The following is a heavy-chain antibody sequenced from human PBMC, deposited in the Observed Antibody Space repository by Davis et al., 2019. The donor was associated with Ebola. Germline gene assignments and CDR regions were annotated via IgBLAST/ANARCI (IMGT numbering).Heavy chain of an antibody. CDR2: VFYTGST. V-gene: IGHV4-39*07. CDR1: GGSISSSGYY. CDR3: VRGTYEDTVVVPAAVLGYYYYMDV. J-gene: IGHJ6*03. Sequence: SETLSLTCTVSGGSISSSGYYWGWIRQPPGKTLEWIGSVFYTGSTYYNPSLRSRVTISMDTSQTHFSLRLSSVTAADTALYYCVRGTYEDTVVVPAAVLGYYYYMDVWGKGTTVTVSS. D-gene: IGHD2-2*01.